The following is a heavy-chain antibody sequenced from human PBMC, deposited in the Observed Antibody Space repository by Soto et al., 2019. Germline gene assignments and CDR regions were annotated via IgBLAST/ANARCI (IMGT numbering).Heavy chain of an antibody. CDR3: ARAIRDQLLSDY. CDR1: GYTFTNYD. J-gene: IGHJ4*02. Sequence: QVQLVQSGAEVKQPGASVKVSCRASGYTFTNYDISWVRQASGQRLEWMGWMNPDSANTGYAQKFQGRVTMTGDTSINTAYLELNSVTSEDTAVYYCARAIRDQLLSDYWGQGTLITVSS. CDR2: MNPDSANT. V-gene: IGHV1-8*01. D-gene: IGHD1-26*01.